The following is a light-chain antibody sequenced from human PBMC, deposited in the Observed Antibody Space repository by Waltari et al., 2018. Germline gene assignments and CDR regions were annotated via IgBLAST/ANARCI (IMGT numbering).Light chain of an antibody. V-gene: IGLV1-40*01. Sequence: QSVLTQPPSVSGAPGQRVTISCTGSSSNIGAGYDVQWYQQLPGTAPKLVIYGNSNRPSGGPDRFSGSKSGTSASLAITGLQAEDEADYYCQSYDSSLSGSLFGGGTKLTVL. CDR2: GNS. CDR3: QSYDSSLSGSL. CDR1: SSNIGAGYD. J-gene: IGLJ2*01.